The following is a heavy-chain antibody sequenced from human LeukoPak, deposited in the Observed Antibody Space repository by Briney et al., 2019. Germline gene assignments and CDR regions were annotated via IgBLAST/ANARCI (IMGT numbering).Heavy chain of an antibody. CDR2: ISAYNGNT. D-gene: IGHD6-13*01. CDR3: ATKGIAAAVYNWFDP. CDR1: GYTFTSYG. Sequence: GASVKVSCKASGYTFTSYGISWVRQAPGQGLEWMGWISAYNGNTNYAQKLQGRVTMTTDTSTSTAYMELRSLRSEDTAVYYCATKGIAAAVYNWFDPWGQGTLVTVSS. V-gene: IGHV1-18*01. J-gene: IGHJ5*02.